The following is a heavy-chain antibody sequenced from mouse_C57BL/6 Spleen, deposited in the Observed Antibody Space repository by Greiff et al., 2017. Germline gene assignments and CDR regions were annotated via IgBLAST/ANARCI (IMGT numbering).Heavy chain of an antibody. CDR2: INPNNGGT. D-gene: IGHD2-4*01. V-gene: IGHV1-22*01. CDR3: ARGLRQDYYAMDY. CDR1: GYTFTDYN. Sequence: VQLQQSGPELVKPGASVKMSCKASGYTFTDYNMHWVKQSHGKSLEWIGYINPNNGGTSYNQKFKGKATLTVNKSSSTAYMELRSLTSEDSAVYYCARGLRQDYYAMDYWGQGTSVTVSS. J-gene: IGHJ4*01.